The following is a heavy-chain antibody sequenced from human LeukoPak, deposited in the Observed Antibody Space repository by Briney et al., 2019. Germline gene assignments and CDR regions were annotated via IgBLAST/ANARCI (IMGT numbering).Heavy chain of an antibody. CDR3: ARGRGTNYDILTGYFYWFDP. CDR1: GGTFSSYA. D-gene: IGHD3-9*01. Sequence: ASVKVSCKASGGTFSSYAISWVRQAPGQGLEWMGGIIPIFGTANYAQKFLGRVTITTDESTSTAYMELSSLRSEDTAVYYCARGRGTNYDILTGYFYWFDPWGQGTLVTVSS. J-gene: IGHJ5*02. V-gene: IGHV1-69*05. CDR2: IIPIFGTA.